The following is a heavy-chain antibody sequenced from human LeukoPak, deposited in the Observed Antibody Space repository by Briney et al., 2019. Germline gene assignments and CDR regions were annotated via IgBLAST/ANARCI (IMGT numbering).Heavy chain of an antibody. V-gene: IGHV3-74*03. CDR2: IDDDGNSI. CDR1: GFTFSSYW. CDR3: ARGFGDSRVHYYYGMDV. Sequence: PGGSLRLSCAASGFTFSSYWMRWVRQAPGKGPVWVSRIDDDGNSIKYADSVKGRFTISRDNAKNTLYLQMNSLRAEDTAVYFCARGFGDSRVHYYYGMDVWGQGTTVTVSS. J-gene: IGHJ6*02. D-gene: IGHD4-17*01.